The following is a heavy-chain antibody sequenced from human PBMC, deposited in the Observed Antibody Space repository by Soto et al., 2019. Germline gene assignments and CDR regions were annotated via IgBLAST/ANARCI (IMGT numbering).Heavy chain of an antibody. Sequence: SETLSLTCAVSGGSISSGGYYWSWIRQPPGKGLEWIGYIYYSGSTNYNPSLKSRVTISVDTSKNQFSLKLSSVTAADTAVYYCARRYGGNFDYWGQGTLVTVSS. CDR2: IYYSGST. J-gene: IGHJ4*02. V-gene: IGHV4-61*08. CDR3: ARRYGGNFDY. CDR1: GGSISSGGYY. D-gene: IGHD3-16*01.